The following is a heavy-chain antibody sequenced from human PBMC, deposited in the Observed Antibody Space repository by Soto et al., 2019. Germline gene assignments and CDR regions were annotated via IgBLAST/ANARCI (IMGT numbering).Heavy chain of an antibody. CDR2: IIPIFGTA. D-gene: IGHD2-2*03. CDR3: ARGGYCSSTSCYVEYYFDY. J-gene: IGHJ4*02. CDR1: GGTFSSYA. Sequence: SVKVSCKASGGTFSSYAISWVRQAPGQGLEWMGGIIPIFGTANYAQKFQGRVTITADKSTSTAYMELSSLRSEDTAVYYCARGGYCSSTSCYVEYYFDYWGQGTLVTVSS. V-gene: IGHV1-69*06.